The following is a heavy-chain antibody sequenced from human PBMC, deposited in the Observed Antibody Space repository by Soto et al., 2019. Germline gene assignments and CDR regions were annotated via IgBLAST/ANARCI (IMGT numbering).Heavy chain of an antibody. CDR1: GGSISSGDYY. CDR3: ARTPLRYFDWYFDH. D-gene: IGHD3-9*01. CDR2: IYYSGST. V-gene: IGHV4-30-4*01. J-gene: IGHJ4*02. Sequence: SETLSLTCTVSGGSISSGDYYWSWIRQPPGKGLEWIGYIYYSGSTYYNPSLKSRVTISVDTSKNQFSLKLSSVTAADTAVYYCARTPLRYFDWYFDHWGQGTLVTVSS.